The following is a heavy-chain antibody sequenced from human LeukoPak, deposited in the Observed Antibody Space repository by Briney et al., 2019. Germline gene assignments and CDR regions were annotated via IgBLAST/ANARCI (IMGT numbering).Heavy chain of an antibody. CDR3: ARRGGSYYFHFDY. J-gene: IGHJ4*02. Sequence: SETLSLTCAVYGGSFSGYYWSWIRQPPGKGLEWIGEINHSGSTNYNPSLKSRVTISVDTSKNQFSLKLSSVTAADTAVYYCARRGGSYYFHFDYWGQGTLVTVSS. CDR1: GGSFSGYY. D-gene: IGHD1-26*01. V-gene: IGHV4-34*01. CDR2: INHSGST.